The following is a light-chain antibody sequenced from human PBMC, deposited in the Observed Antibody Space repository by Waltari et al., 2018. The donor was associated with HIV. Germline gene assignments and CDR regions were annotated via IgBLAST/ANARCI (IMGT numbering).Light chain of an antibody. CDR2: SKN. J-gene: IGLJ2*01. Sequence: QSVLTQPPSASGTPGQRVTISCSGSSSNIGNNPVEWYQQLPGTAPKLLIYSKNQRPSGVPDRISGSKSGTSASLAIGGLQSDDEADYYCASWEDSLHGPVFGGGTKLTVL. CDR3: ASWEDSLHGPV. CDR1: SSNIGNNP. V-gene: IGLV1-44*01.